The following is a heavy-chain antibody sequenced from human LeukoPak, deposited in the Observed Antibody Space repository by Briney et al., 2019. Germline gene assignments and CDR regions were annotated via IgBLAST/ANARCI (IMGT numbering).Heavy chain of an antibody. J-gene: IGHJ4*02. Sequence: GGSLRLSCAASGFTFSSYAMSWVRQAPGKGLEWVSAISGSGGSTYYADSVKGRFTIPRDNSKSTLYLQMNSLRAEDTAVYYCAKDNYDYYIRGFGWGQGTLVTVSS. CDR2: ISGSGGST. V-gene: IGHV3-23*01. CDR1: GFTFSSYA. D-gene: IGHD1-26*01. CDR3: AKDNYDYYIRGFG.